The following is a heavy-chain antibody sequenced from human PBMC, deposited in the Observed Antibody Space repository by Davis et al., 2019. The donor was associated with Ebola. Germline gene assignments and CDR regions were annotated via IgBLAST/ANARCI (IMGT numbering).Heavy chain of an antibody. CDR2: ISSSSSYT. CDR3: ARTTLWFGEPAPLYYFDY. D-gene: IGHD3-10*01. V-gene: IGHV3-11*06. CDR1: GFTFSDYY. Sequence: PGGSLRLSCAASGFTFSDYYMSWIRQAPGKGLEWVPYISSSSSYTNYADSVKGRFTISRDNAKNSLYLQMNSLRAEDTAVYYCARTTLWFGEPAPLYYFDYWGQGTLVTVSS. J-gene: IGHJ4*02.